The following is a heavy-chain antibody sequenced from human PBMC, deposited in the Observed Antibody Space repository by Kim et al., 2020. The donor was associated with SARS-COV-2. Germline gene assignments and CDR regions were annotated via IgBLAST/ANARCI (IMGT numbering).Heavy chain of an antibody. V-gene: IGHV3-30-3*01. Sequence: GGSLRLSCAASGFTFSSYAMHWVRQAPGKGLEWVAVISYDGSNKYYADSVKGRFTISRDNSKNTLYLQMNSLRAEDTAVYYCFFSPTADAFDIWGQGTMVTVSS. CDR2: ISYDGSNK. J-gene: IGHJ3*02. CDR1: GFTFSSYA. D-gene: IGHD3-3*02. CDR3: FFSPTADAFDI.